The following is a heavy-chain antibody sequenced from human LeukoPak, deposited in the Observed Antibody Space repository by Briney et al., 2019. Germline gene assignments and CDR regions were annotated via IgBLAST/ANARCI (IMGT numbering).Heavy chain of an antibody. CDR1: GFTFSSYA. CDR3: AKGSSIYDFWSGRVMDV. Sequence: GGSLRLSCAASGFTFSSYAMSWVRQAPGKGLEWVSAISGSGGSTYYADSVKGRFIISRDNSKNTLYLQMNSLRAEDTAVYYCAKGSSIYDFWSGRVMDVWGQGTTVTVSS. CDR2: ISGSGGST. J-gene: IGHJ6*02. D-gene: IGHD3-3*01. V-gene: IGHV3-23*01.